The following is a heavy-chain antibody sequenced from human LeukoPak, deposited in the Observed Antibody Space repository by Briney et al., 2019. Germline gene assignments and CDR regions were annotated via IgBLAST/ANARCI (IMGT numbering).Heavy chain of an antibody. D-gene: IGHD2-15*01. V-gene: IGHV4-39*01. CDR3: ARGFRYCSGGSCYPGVNWFDP. Sequence: PSETLSLTCTVSGDSISGTTYNWGWIRQPPGKGLEWIGSIYYTGSTYYNPSLKSRVTMSVDTSKNQFSLKLNSVTAADTAVYYCARGFRYCSGGSCYPGVNWFDPWGQGTLVTVS. CDR2: IYYTGST. CDR1: GDSISGTTYN. J-gene: IGHJ5*02.